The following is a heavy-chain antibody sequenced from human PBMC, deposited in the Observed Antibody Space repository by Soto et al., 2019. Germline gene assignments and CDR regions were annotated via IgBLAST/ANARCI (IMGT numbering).Heavy chain of an antibody. J-gene: IGHJ3*02. CDR3: ARGRHSSAFDAFDI. CDR1: GFTFSSYS. V-gene: IGHV3-48*02. Sequence: EVQLVESGGGFVQSGGSLRLSCAASGFTFSSYSMNWVRQAPGKGLEWVSYISSSSSPIYYTDSVKGRFTISRDNGKNSLYLQMNSLRDEDTAVYYCARGRHSSAFDAFDIWGQGTVVTVSS. D-gene: IGHD3-22*01. CDR2: ISSSSSPI.